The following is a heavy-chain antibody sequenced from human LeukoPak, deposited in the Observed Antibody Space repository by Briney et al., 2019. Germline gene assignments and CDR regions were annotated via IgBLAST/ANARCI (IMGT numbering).Heavy chain of an antibody. CDR2: IIYSGST. D-gene: IGHD5-24*01. CDR1: GGSISSYY. Sequence: SETLSLTCTVSGGSISSYYWSWIRQAPGQGPEWIGYIIYSGSTDYNPSLKSRVTISVDTSKNQFSLRLRSVTATDTAVYYCARAEIYNDPREYYFGLDVWGQGTTVTVSS. CDR3: ARAEIYNDPREYYFGLDV. J-gene: IGHJ6*02. V-gene: IGHV4-59*08.